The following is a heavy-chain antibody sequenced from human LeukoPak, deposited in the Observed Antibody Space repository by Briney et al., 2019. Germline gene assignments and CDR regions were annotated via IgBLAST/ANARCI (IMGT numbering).Heavy chain of an antibody. CDR2: ISASGGTT. D-gene: IGHD6-6*01. CDR3: AKGKKLAARPYYMDV. CDR1: GFTFSSYG. V-gene: IGHV3-23*01. Sequence: GRSLRPSCAASGFTFSSYGMTWVRQAPGKGLEWVSAISASGGTTYYGDSVKGRFTFSRDNSKNTLYLQMNSLRADDTAVYYCAKGKKLAARPYYMDVWGKGTTVIVSS. J-gene: IGHJ6*03.